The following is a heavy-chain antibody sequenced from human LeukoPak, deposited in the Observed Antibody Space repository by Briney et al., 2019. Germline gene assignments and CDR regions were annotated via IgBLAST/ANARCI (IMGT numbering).Heavy chain of an antibody. CDR3: ARGGIVGATGRYNWFDP. V-gene: IGHV4-39*07. CDR2: IYYSGST. D-gene: IGHD1-26*01. CDR1: GGSISSSSYY. J-gene: IGHJ5*02. Sequence: SETLSLTCTVSGGSISSSSYYWGWIRQPPGKGLEWIGSIYYSGSTYYNPSLKSRVTISVDTSKNQFSLKLSSVTAADTAVYYCARGGIVGATGRYNWFDPWGQGTLVTVSP.